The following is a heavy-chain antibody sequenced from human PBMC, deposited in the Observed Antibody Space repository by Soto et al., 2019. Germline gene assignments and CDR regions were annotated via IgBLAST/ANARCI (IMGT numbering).Heavy chain of an antibody. V-gene: IGHV1-8*01. CDR1: GYTFTSYD. CDR3: ARGLVRGGVPAAMLKYNWFDP. D-gene: IGHD2-2*01. CDR2: MNPNSGNT. J-gene: IGHJ5*02. Sequence: ASVKVSWKASGYTFTSYDINWVRQATGQGLEWMGWMNPNSGNTGYAQKFQGRVTMTRNTSISTAYMELSSLRSEDTAVYYCARGLVRGGVPAAMLKYNWFDPWGQGTLVTVSS.